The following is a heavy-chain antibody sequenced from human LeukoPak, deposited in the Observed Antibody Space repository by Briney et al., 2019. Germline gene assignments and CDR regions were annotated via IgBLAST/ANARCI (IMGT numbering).Heavy chain of an antibody. CDR2: ISSPGVTI. CDR3: ARGYSRAAFDI. D-gene: IGHD2-15*01. CDR1: WFPLRNYF. J-gene: IGHJ3*02. V-gene: IGHV3-48*01. Sequence: GALSPPFAAFWFPLRNYFIKLGRQAPGPGVGAGSFISSPGVTIYYADSVKGRFTVSRDNGKNSLLLQMNSLRAEDTALYYCARGYSRAAFDIWGQGTVVAVSS.